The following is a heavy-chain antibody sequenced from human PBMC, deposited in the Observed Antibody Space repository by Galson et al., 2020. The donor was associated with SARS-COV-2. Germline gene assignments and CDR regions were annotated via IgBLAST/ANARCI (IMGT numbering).Heavy chain of an antibody. Sequence: GESLKISCAASGFTFDDYTMHWVRQAPGKGLEWVSLISWDGGSTYYADSVKGRFTISRDNSKNSLYLQMNSLRTEDTALYYCAKDIGEYSSSSGLDYWGQGTLVTVSS. V-gene: IGHV3-43*01. CDR2: ISWDGGST. CDR1: GFTFDDYT. CDR3: AKDIGEYSSSSGLDY. D-gene: IGHD6-6*01. J-gene: IGHJ4*02.